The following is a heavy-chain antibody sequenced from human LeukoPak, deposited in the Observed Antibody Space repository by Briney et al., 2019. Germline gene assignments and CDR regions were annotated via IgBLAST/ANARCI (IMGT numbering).Heavy chain of an antibody. CDR2: ISSSGSTI. D-gene: IGHD6-13*01. CDR1: GFTFSSYE. CDR3: ANVGRSKFAY. V-gene: IGHV3-48*03. Sequence: GGSLRLSCAASGFTFSSYEMNWVRQAPGKGLEWVSYISSSGSTIYYADSVKGRFTISRDNAKNSLYLQMNSLRAEDTAVYYCANVGRSKFAYWGQGTLVTVSS. J-gene: IGHJ4*02.